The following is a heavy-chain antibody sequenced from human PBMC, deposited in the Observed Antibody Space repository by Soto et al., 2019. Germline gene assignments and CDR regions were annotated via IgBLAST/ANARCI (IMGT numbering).Heavy chain of an antibody. D-gene: IGHD4-17*01. CDR2: IKSKTDGGTT. CDR3: TTATVPRHYYYYYGMDV. V-gene: IGHV3-15*07. Sequence: EVQLVESGGGLVKPGGSLRLSCAASGFTFSNAWMNWVRQAPGKGLEWVGRIKSKTDGGTTDYAAPVKGRFTISRDDSKNTLYLQMNSLKTEDTAVYYCTTATVPRHYYYYYGMDVWGQGTTVTVSS. J-gene: IGHJ6*02. CDR1: GFTFSNAW.